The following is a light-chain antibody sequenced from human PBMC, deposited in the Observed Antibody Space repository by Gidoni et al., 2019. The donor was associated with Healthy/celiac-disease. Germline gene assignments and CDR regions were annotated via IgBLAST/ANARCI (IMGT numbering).Light chain of an antibody. Sequence: QSVLTQPPSVSAAPGQKVTISCSRSSSNIGNNYVSWYQQLPGTAPKLLIYDNNKRPSGIPDRFSGSKSGTSATLGITGLQTGDEANYYCGTWDSSLSAGVFGGVTKLTVL. CDR3: GTWDSSLSAGV. CDR2: DNN. V-gene: IGLV1-51*01. J-gene: IGLJ3*02. CDR1: SSNIGNNY.